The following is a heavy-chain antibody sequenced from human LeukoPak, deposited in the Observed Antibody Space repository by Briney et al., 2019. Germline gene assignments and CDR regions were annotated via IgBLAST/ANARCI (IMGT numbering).Heavy chain of an antibody. Sequence: SETLSLTCAVYGGSFSGYYWSWIRQPPGKGLEWIGEIDHSGSTNYNPSLTSRVTISVDTSKNQFSLKLSSVTAADTAVYYCASEKYSLPLVWGQGTLVTVSS. D-gene: IGHD5-18*01. J-gene: IGHJ4*02. CDR1: GGSFSGYY. V-gene: IGHV4-34*01. CDR3: ASEKYSLPLV. CDR2: IDHSGST.